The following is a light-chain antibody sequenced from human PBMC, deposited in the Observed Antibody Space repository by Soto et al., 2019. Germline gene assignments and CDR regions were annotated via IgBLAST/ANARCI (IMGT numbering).Light chain of an antibody. CDR3: SSYTSSSTSVV. J-gene: IGLJ2*01. CDR1: SSDVGGYNY. Sequence: SALTQPASVSGSPGQSITISCTGTSSDVGGYNYVSWYQQHPGKATKLMIYDVSNRPSGVSNRFSGSKSGNTASLTISGRQAEDEADYYCSSYTSSSTSVVFGGGTKLTVL. CDR2: DVS. V-gene: IGLV2-14*01.